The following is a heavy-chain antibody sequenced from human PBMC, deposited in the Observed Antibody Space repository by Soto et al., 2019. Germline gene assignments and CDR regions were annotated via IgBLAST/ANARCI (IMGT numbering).Heavy chain of an antibody. Sequence: EVQLVESGGDLVQPGGSLSLSCTASGFTFSNYWVHWVRQAPGKGPGWVSSINTDGTTTTYADSVKGRFTISRDNAKNTVYLQQNRLRAEDTAVYYCAVLTCFDGYCYCHSCGQGTLVTVS. CDR3: AVLTCFDGYCYCHS. CDR2: INTDGTTT. D-gene: IGHD5-18*01. J-gene: IGHJ4*02. V-gene: IGHV3-74*01. CDR1: GFTFSNYW.